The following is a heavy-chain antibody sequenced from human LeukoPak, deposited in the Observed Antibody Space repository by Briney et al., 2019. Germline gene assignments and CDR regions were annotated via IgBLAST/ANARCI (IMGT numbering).Heavy chain of an antibody. Sequence: GGSLRLSCAASGFTFSSYAMSWVRQAPGKGLEGVSAISGSGGSTYYADSVKGRFTISRDNSKNTLYLQMNSLRAEDTAVYYCAKAGYGGYSYGPLDYWGQGTLVTVSS. D-gene: IGHD5-18*01. CDR2: ISGSGGST. CDR1: GFTFSSYA. J-gene: IGHJ4*02. CDR3: AKAGYGGYSYGPLDY. V-gene: IGHV3-23*01.